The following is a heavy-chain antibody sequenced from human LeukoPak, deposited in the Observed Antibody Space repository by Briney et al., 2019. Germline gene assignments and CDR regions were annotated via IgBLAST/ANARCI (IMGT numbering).Heavy chain of an antibody. CDR3: AKLGGHPLHNYYVGV. V-gene: IGHV3-23*01. D-gene: IGHD3-16*01. CDR2: ILDSGYST. CDR1: GFTFSSYA. Sequence: GGSLRLSCAASGFTFSSYAMSWVRQAPGKGLEWVSGILDSGYSTYYANCVKGLFTISRDNSNNTLYLKMNSLRAEDTAVYYCAKLGGHPLHNYYVGVWGKGTTVAVSS. J-gene: IGHJ6*03.